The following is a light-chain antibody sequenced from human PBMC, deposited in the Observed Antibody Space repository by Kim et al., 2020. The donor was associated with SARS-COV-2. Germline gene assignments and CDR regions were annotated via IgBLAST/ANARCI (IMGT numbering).Light chain of an antibody. CDR1: SGHSSYA. Sequence: QLVLTQSPSAPASLGASVKLTCTLSSGHSSYAIAWHQQQPEKGPRYLMKLNSDVSHSKGDGIPDRFSGSSSGAERYLTISSLQSEDEADYYCQTWGTGIQVVFGGGTQLAVL. CDR2: LNSDVSH. J-gene: IGLJ2*01. CDR3: QTWGTGIQVV. V-gene: IGLV4-69*01.